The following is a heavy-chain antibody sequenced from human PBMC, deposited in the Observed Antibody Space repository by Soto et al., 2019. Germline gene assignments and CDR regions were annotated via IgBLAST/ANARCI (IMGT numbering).Heavy chain of an antibody. J-gene: IGHJ5*02. CDR1: GGTFSSYA. Sequence: GASVKVSCKASGGTFSSYAIGWVRQAPGQGLEWMGGIIPIFGTANYAQKFQGRVTITADESTSTAYMELSSLRSEDTAVYYCARVGYSSGWYDWYWFDPWGQGTLVTVSS. D-gene: IGHD6-19*01. CDR3: ARVGYSSGWYDWYWFDP. CDR2: IIPIFGTA. V-gene: IGHV1-69*13.